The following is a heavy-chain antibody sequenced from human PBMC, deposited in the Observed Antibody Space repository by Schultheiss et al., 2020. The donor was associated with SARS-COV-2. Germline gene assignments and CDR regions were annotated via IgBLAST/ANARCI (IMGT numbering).Heavy chain of an antibody. D-gene: IGHD5-18*01. CDR3: ARSLTAMGEFDP. J-gene: IGHJ5*02. CDR1: GGSVTSASDH. Sequence: SETLSLTCTVSGGSVTSASDHWSWIRQPPGKGLEWIGEINHSGSTNYNPSLKSRVTISVDTSKNQFSLKLNSATAADTAVYYCARSLTAMGEFDPWGQGTLVTVSS. V-gene: IGHV4-39*07. CDR2: INHSGST.